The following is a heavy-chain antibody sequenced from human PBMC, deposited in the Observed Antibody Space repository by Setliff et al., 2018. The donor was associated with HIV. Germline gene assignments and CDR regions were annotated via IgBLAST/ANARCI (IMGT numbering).Heavy chain of an antibody. V-gene: IGHV3-7*03. CDR1: GFTFSSYS. J-gene: IGHJ4*02. Sequence: GGSLRLSCAASGFTFSSYSMSWVRQAPGKGLEWVANINEDGSEKYYVDSVKGRFTISRDNAENSLFLQMNSLRGEDTAVYYCALLWPFDYWGQGALVTVSS. CDR3: ALLWPFDY. D-gene: IGHD3-10*01. CDR2: INEDGSEK.